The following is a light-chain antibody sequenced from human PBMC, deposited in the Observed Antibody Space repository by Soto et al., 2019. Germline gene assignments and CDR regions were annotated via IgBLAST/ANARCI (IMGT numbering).Light chain of an antibody. CDR1: SGHSSYA. V-gene: IGLV4-69*01. CDR3: QTWGTAIHDVV. Sequence: QLVLTQSPSASASLGASVKLTCTLSSGHSSYAIAWHQQQPDKGPRYLMKLNSDGSHSKGDGIPDRFSGSSSGTERHLTISSLQSEDEADYYCQTWGTAIHDVVFGRGTKLTVL. J-gene: IGLJ2*01. CDR2: LNSDGSH.